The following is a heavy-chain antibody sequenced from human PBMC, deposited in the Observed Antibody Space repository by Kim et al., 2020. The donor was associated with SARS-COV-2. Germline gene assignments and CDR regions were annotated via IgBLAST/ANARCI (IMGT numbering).Heavy chain of an antibody. V-gene: IGHV3-33*01. J-gene: IGHJ5*02. CDR1: GFTFSSYG. CDR3: AREFSGYYGSGSPINWFDP. Sequence: GGSLRLSCAASGFTFSSYGMHWVRQAPGKGLEWVAVIWYDGSNKYYADSVKGRFTISRDNSKNTLYLQMNSLRAEDTAVYYCAREFSGYYGSGSPINWFDPWGQGTLVTVSS. CDR2: IWYDGSNK. D-gene: IGHD3-10*01.